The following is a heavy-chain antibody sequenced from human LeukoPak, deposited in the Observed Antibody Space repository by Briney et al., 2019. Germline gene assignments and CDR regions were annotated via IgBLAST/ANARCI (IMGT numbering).Heavy chain of an antibody. CDR1: GYSFTSYW. CDR2: IYPGDSDT. Sequence: PGESLKISCKGSGYSFTSYWIGWVRQMPGKVLEWMGIIYPGDSDTRYSPSFQGQVTISADKSISTAYLQWSSLKASDTAMYYCARLLGGDGHNYRPFDYWGQGTLVTVSS. D-gene: IGHD5-24*01. J-gene: IGHJ4*02. CDR3: ARLLGGDGHNYRPFDY. V-gene: IGHV5-51*01.